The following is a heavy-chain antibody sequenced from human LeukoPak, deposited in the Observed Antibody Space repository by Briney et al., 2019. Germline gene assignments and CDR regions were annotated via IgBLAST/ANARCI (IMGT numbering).Heavy chain of an antibody. CDR3: ARSYSDYDYFNNWFDP. CDR1: GFSLRASGVG. V-gene: IGHV2-5*01. Sequence: ESGPTLVKPTQTLTLTCTFSGFSLRASGVGVGWIRQPPGKALEWLALIYWNDDKRYSPSLKSRLTISKDTSKNQVVLTMTNMDPVDTATYYCARSYSDYDYFNNWFDPWRQGTLVTVSS. CDR2: IYWNDDK. D-gene: IGHD5-12*01. J-gene: IGHJ5*02.